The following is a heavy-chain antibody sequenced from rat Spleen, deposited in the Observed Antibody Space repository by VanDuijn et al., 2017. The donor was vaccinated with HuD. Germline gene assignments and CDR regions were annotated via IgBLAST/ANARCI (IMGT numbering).Heavy chain of an antibody. D-gene: IGHD4-3*01. Sequence: EVKLVESGGGLVQPGRSLKLSCVASGFNFNDYWMGWVRQAPGKGLEWIGKINKDSNIIKYSPSLKDKIAISRDNAQNTLYLQMSKLGSEDTAIYYCVSEELGVDYWGQGVMVTVSS. CDR3: VSEELGVDY. CDR2: INKDSNII. J-gene: IGHJ2*01. CDR1: GFNFNDYW. V-gene: IGHV4-2*01.